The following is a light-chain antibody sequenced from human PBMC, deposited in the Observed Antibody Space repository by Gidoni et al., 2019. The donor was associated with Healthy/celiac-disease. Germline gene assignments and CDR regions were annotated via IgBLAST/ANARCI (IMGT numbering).Light chain of an antibody. CDR2: AES. Sequence: DIHMTQSPSSLSASVGDRVTITCRESQSISSYLNWYQQKPGKSPKLLIYAESSLQSGVTSRFSGSGSGTDFTITISSLQHEDFATYYCQQSYSTLGFXQXTRLEIK. J-gene: IGKJ5*01. CDR3: QQSYSTLG. CDR1: QSISSY. V-gene: IGKV1-39*01.